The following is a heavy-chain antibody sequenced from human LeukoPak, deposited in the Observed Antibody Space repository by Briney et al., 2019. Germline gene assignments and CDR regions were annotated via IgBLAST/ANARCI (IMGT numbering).Heavy chain of an antibody. CDR2: IKQDGSEK. J-gene: IGHJ4*02. CDR1: GFTFSSYW. Sequence: GGSLRLSCAASGFTFSSYWMSWVRQAPGKGLEWVANIKQDGSEKYYVDSVKGRFTIPRDNAKNSLYLQMNSLRAEDTAVYYCARDGLYCSGGSCYNYWGQGTLVTVSS. CDR3: ARDGLYCSGGSCYNY. V-gene: IGHV3-7*03. D-gene: IGHD2-15*01.